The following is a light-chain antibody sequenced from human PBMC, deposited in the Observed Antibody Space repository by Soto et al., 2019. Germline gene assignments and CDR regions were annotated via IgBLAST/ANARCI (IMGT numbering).Light chain of an antibody. CDR2: AAS. J-gene: IGKJ4*01. CDR3: QKYNSAPFT. CDR1: QGISNY. Sequence: DIPMTQSPSSLSASVGDRVTITCRASQGISNYLAWYQQKPGKVHKLLIHAASTLQSGVPSRFSGIGSGTDFTLTISSRQPEDVATSYCQKYNSAPFTFGGGTKVEIK. V-gene: IGKV1-27*01.